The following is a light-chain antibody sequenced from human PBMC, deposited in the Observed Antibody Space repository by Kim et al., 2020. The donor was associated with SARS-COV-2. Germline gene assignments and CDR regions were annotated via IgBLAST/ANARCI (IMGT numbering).Light chain of an antibody. CDR1: SSDFGGHNY. J-gene: IGLJ2*01. V-gene: IGLV2-14*03. CDR3: SSYSNSSPVL. CDR2: DVT. Sequence: GQSITISCTGTSSDFGGHNYVSWYQQRPGKAPKLMIYDVTNRPSGVSNRFSGSKSGNTASLTISGLQAEDEADYYCSSYSNSSPVLFGGGTQLTVL.